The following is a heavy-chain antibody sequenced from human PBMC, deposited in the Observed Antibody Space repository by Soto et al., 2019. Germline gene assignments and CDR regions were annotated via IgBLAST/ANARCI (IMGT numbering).Heavy chain of an antibody. CDR3: ARMVVATAGTDYYYYYMDV. Sequence: SETLSLTCAVSSGSISSSNWWSWVRQPPGKGLEWIGEIYHSGSTNYNPSLKSRVTISVDKSKNQFSLKPSSVTAADTAVYYCARMVVATAGTDYYYYYMDVWGKGTTVTVSS. D-gene: IGHD6-13*01. CDR2: IYHSGST. V-gene: IGHV4-4*02. CDR1: SGSISSSNW. J-gene: IGHJ6*03.